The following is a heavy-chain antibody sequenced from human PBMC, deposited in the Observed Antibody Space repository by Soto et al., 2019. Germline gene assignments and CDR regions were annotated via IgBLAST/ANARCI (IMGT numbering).Heavy chain of an antibody. CDR3: ARDSRYSIAARFDY. V-gene: IGHV3-48*02. J-gene: IGHJ4*02. D-gene: IGHD6-6*01. Sequence: GGSLSLSCAASGFTFSSYSMNWVRQAPGKGLEWVSYISSSSSTIYYADSVKGRFTISRDNAKNSLYLQMNSLRDEDTAVYYCARDSRYSIAARFDYWGQGTLVTVSS. CDR1: GFTFSSYS. CDR2: ISSSSSTI.